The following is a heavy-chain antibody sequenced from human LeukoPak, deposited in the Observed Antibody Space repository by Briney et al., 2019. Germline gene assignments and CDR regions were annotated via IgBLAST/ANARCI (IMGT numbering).Heavy chain of an antibody. CDR3: ARDGGFNTNFDY. Sequence: GGSLRLSCAASGFTFRGCWMGWVRQAPGKGLEWVANTKPDGSAEYYADSVRGRFTTSRDNANNFLYLQMNRLRAEDTAVYYCARDGGFNTNFDYWGQGTLVTVSS. CDR1: GFTFRGCW. D-gene: IGHD5-24*01. CDR2: TKPDGSAE. V-gene: IGHV3-7*01. J-gene: IGHJ4*02.